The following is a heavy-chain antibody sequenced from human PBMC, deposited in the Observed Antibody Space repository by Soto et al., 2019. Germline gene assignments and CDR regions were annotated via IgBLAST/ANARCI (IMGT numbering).Heavy chain of an antibody. CDR2: INAGNGNT. V-gene: IGHV1-3*05. D-gene: IGHD6-19*01. J-gene: IGHJ4*02. CDR1: GYTFTSYA. CDR3: ARVSGWYFLDY. Sequence: QVQLVQSGAEEKKPGASVKVSCKASGYTFTSYAMHWVRQAPGQRLEWMGWINAGNGNTKYSQKFQGRVTIPRDTSASTVYRELSSLRSEDTAVYSWARVSGWYFLDYWGQGTLVTVSS.